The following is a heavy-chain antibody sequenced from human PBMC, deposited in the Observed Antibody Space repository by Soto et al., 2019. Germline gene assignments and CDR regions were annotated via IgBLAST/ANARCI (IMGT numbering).Heavy chain of an antibody. CDR1: GYTFTSYG. J-gene: IGHJ6*03. Sequence: ASVKVSCKASGYTFTSYGISWVRQAPGQGLEWMGWISAYNGNTNYAQKLQGRVTMTTDTSTSTAYMELRSLRSDDTAVYYCARDSIVVVPAAITMHYMDVWGKGTTVTVPS. V-gene: IGHV1-18*01. CDR3: ARDSIVVVPAAITMHYMDV. CDR2: ISAYNGNT. D-gene: IGHD2-2*02.